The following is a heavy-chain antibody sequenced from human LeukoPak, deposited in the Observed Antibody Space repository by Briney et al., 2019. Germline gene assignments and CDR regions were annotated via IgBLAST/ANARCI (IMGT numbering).Heavy chain of an antibody. CDR3: SRGKGSGSFLIDY. CDR1: GFTFSGYA. Sequence: GGSLRLSCAASGFTFSGYAVHWVRQAPGKGLEWVAIISYDGSSIYYAGSVKGRFTISRDNSRNTLYLQMNSLRPEDTAVYYCSRGKGSGSFLIDYWGQGTLVTVSS. D-gene: IGHD3-10*01. CDR2: ISYDGSSI. V-gene: IGHV3-30-3*01. J-gene: IGHJ4*02.